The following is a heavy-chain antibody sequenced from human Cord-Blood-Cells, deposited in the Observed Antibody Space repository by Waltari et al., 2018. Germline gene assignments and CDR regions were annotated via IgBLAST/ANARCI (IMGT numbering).Heavy chain of an antibody. CDR1: GGSFSGYY. J-gene: IGHJ2*01. D-gene: IGHD2-2*01. Sequence: QVQLQQWGAGLLKPSETLSLTCAVYGGSFSGYYWSWIRQPPGQGLEWIGEIDHSGSTNYNPSLKSRVTISVDTSKNQFSLKLSSVTAADTAVYYCARVVPTYCSSTSCYRIYWYFDLWGRGTLVTVSS. CDR3: ARVVPTYCSSTSCYRIYWYFDL. CDR2: IDHSGST. V-gene: IGHV4-34*01.